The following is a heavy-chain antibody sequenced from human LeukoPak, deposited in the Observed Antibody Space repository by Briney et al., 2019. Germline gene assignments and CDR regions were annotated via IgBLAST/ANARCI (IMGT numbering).Heavy chain of an antibody. D-gene: IGHD3-22*01. CDR3: TPQWGYYDSSGYAFDI. Sequence: SETLSLTCTVSGGSISSSSYYWGWIRQPPGKGLEGIGSIYYSGSTYYNPSLKSRVTISVDTSKNQFSLKLSSVTAADTAVYYCTPQWGYYDSSGYAFDIWGQGTMVTVSS. J-gene: IGHJ3*02. CDR2: IYYSGST. V-gene: IGHV4-39*01. CDR1: GGSISSSSYY.